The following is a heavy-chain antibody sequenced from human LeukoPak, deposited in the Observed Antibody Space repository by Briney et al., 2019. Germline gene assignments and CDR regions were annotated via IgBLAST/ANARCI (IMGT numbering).Heavy chain of an antibody. D-gene: IGHD6-13*01. CDR2: ISSSSSYI. V-gene: IGHV3-21*01. J-gene: IGHJ4*02. Sequence: GGSLRLSCAASGFTFSSYSMNWFRQAPGKGLKWVSSISSSSSYIYYADSVKGRFTISRDNAKNSLYLQMNSLRAEDTAVYYCARGRIAAAITFDYWGQGTLVTVSS. CDR3: ARGRIAAAITFDY. CDR1: GFTFSSYS.